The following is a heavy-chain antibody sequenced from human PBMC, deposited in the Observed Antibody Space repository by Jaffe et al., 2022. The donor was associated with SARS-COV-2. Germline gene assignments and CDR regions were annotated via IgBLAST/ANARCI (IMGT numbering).Heavy chain of an antibody. V-gene: IGHV3-33*01. D-gene: IGHD3-10*01. J-gene: IGHJ3*01. Sequence: QVRLVESGGGVVQPGRPLRLSCAASGFTFPDYGMHWVRQAPGKGLEWVALIWSDGINKFYADSVKGRFTVSRDNSKETVHLQISSLRAEDTAVYYCARDPNNYNNSYYGDAFNLWGQGTMVTV. CDR3: ARDPNNYNNSYYGDAFNL. CDR2: IWSDGINK. CDR1: GFTFPDYG.